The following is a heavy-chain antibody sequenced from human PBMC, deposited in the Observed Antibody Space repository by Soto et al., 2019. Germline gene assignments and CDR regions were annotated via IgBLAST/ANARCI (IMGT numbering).Heavy chain of an antibody. V-gene: IGHV1-18*01. CDR2: ISAYNGNT. CDR3: ARGNYAIFGVVIDWFDP. CDR1: GYTFTSYG. Sequence: GASVKVSCKASGYTFTSYGISWVRQAPGQGLEWMGWISAYNGNTNYAQKLQGRVTMTTDTSTNTAYMELRSLRSDDTAVYYCARGNYAIFGVVIDWFDPWGQGTLVTVSS. J-gene: IGHJ5*02. D-gene: IGHD3-3*01.